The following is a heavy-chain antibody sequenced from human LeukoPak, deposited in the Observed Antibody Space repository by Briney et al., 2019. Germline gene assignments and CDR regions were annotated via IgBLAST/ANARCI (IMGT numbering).Heavy chain of an antibody. Sequence: GGSLRLSCAASGFTFSDYGMYWVRQAPGKGLEWVALIWYDGGKKYYTDSVRGRFTISRDNSKNTLYLQMNSLRAEDTAVYYCVRERNNFWSGHHSIFDSWGQGTLVTVSS. CDR2: IWYDGGKK. CDR3: VRERNNFWSGHHSIFDS. CDR1: GFTFSDYG. V-gene: IGHV3-33*01. J-gene: IGHJ4*02. D-gene: IGHD3-3*01.